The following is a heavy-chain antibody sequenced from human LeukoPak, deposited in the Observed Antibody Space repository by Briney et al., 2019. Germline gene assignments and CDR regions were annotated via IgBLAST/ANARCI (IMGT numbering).Heavy chain of an antibody. D-gene: IGHD2-2*02. Sequence: ASVKVSCKASGYTFTGYYMHWVRQAPGQGLEWMGWINPNSGGTNYAQKFQGRVTMTRDTSISTAYMELSRLRSDDTAAYYCARGRYCSSTSCYTTPEYYFDYWGQGTLVTVSS. CDR2: INPNSGGT. CDR1: GYTFTGYY. V-gene: IGHV1-2*02. J-gene: IGHJ4*02. CDR3: ARGRYCSSTSCYTTPEYYFDY.